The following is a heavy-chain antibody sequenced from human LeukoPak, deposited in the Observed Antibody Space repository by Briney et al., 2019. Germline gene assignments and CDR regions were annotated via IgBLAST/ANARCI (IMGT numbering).Heavy chain of an antibody. CDR2: INHSGST. CDR3: ARDLIWSGFDY. CDR1: GGSFSGYY. D-gene: IGHD3-3*01. J-gene: IGHJ4*02. V-gene: IGHV4-34*01. Sequence: SETLSLTCAVYGGSFSGYYWSWIRQPPGKGLEWIGEINHSGSTNYNPSLKSRVTISVGTSKNQFSLKLSSVTAADTAVYYCARDLIWSGFDYWGQGTLVTVSS.